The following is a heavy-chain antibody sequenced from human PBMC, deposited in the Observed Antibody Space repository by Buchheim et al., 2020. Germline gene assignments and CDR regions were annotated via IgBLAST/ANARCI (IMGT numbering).Heavy chain of an antibody. CDR3: ARSSPGIAAAGTKGGNWFDP. Sequence: QVQLVQSGAEVKKPGASVKVSCKASGYTFTSYYMHWVRQAPGQGLEWMGIINPSGGSTSYAQQFLGRVTMTRDTSTSTVYMALSSLRSEDTAVYYCARSSPGIAAAGTKGGNWFDPWGQGTL. D-gene: IGHD6-13*01. V-gene: IGHV1-46*03. CDR2: INPSGGST. J-gene: IGHJ5*02. CDR1: GYTFTSYY.